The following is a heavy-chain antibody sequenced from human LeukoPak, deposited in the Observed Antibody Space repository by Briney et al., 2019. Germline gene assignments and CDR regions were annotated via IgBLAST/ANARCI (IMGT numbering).Heavy chain of an antibody. CDR3: AKRYGDFPL. D-gene: IGHD4-17*01. J-gene: IGHJ4*02. CDR2: ISSSSSLI. Sequence: GGSLRLSCTASGFSFSFYSMNWVRQAPGRGLEWISYISSSSSLIYYADSVKGRFTISRDNAKNSLYLHMNSLKDEDTAVYYCAKRYGDFPLWGQGTLVTVSS. CDR1: GFSFSFYS. V-gene: IGHV3-48*02.